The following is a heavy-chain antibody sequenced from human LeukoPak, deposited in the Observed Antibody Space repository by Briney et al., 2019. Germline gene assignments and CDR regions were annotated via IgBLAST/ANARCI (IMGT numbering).Heavy chain of an antibody. CDR2: INHSGST. J-gene: IGHJ3*02. D-gene: IGHD3-16*02. CDR1: GGSFSGYY. Sequence: SETLSLTCAVYGGSFSGYYWSWIRQPPGKGLEWIGEINHSGSTNYNPSLKSRVTISVDTSKNQFSLKLSSVTAADTAVYYCARERPPDYDYVWGSYRADAFDIWGQGTMVTVSS. V-gene: IGHV4-34*01. CDR3: ARERPPDYDYVWGSYRADAFDI.